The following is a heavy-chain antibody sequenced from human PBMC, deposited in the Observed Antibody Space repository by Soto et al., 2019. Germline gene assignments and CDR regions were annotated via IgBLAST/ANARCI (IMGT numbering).Heavy chain of an antibody. J-gene: IGHJ4*02. CDR2: IYNSGST. CDR3: ARDPGGNYYFDY. CDR1: GGSISNYY. Sequence: PSETLSLTCTVSGGSISNYYWSWIRQPPGKGLEYIGYIYNSGSTDYNPSLKSRVTISVDTSKNQFSLKLSSVTAADTAVYYCARDPGGNYYFDYWGQGTLVTVSS. V-gene: IGHV4-59*01.